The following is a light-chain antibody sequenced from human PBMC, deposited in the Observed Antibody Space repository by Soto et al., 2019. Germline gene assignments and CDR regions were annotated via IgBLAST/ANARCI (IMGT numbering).Light chain of an antibody. V-gene: IGKV1-39*01. CDR1: QSISTY. CDR3: QQSYSTPWT. Sequence: DLQMTQSPSSLSASVGDRVTITCRASQSISTYLNWYQHKPGKAPKLLTYATSTLHSGVPSGFSGSGSGTDFTLTINSLQPEDSATYYCQQSYSTPWTFGQGTKVEIQ. CDR2: ATS. J-gene: IGKJ1*01.